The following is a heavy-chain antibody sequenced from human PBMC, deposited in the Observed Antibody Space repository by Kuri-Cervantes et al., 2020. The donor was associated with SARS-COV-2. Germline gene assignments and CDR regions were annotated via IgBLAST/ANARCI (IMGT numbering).Heavy chain of an antibody. J-gene: IGHJ6*03. V-gene: IGHV4-39*01. CDR1: GGSISSSNYY. CDR3: ARQHLGYYMDV. Sequence: SETLSLTCTVSGGSISSSNYYWGWIRQPPGKGLEWIESIYYSGSTHYNPSLKSRVSISVDTSRNQFSLKVSSVTAADTAVYSCARQHLGYYMDVWGKGTTVTVSS. CDR2: IYYSGST.